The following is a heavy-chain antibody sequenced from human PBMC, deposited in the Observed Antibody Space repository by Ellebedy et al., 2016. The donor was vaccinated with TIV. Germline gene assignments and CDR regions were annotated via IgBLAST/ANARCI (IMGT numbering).Heavy chain of an antibody. V-gene: IGHV1-2*02. J-gene: IGHJ4*02. D-gene: IGHD4-17*01. CDR3: ARVGEAVTTWLGYFDY. CDR1: GYTFTGYY. CDR2: INPNSGGT. Sequence: AASVKVSCKASGYTFTGYYMHWVRQAPGQGLEWMGWINPNSGGTNYAQKFQGRVTMTRDTSISTAYMELSRLRSDDTAVYYCARVGEAVTTWLGYFDYWGQGTLVTVSS.